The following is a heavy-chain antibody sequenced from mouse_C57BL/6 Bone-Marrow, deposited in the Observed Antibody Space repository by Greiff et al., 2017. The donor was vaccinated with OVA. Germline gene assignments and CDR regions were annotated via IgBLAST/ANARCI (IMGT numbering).Heavy chain of an antibody. J-gene: IGHJ1*03. CDR1: GFTFSDFY. Sequence: EVHLVESGGGLVQSGRSLRLSCATSGFTFSDFYMEWVRQAPGKGLEWIAASRYKANDYTTEYRASVKGRFIVYRDTSQSILYLQMNALRAEDTAIYCCARDNWDWYFDVWGTGTTVTVSS. D-gene: IGHD4-1*01. V-gene: IGHV7-1*01. CDR3: ARDNWDWYFDV. CDR2: SRYKANDYTT.